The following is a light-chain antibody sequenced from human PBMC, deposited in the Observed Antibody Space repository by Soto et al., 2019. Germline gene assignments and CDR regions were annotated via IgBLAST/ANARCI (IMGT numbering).Light chain of an antibody. CDR1: QSVSSN. CDR2: GAS. J-gene: IGKJ1*01. Sequence: EIVMTQSPATLSVSPGERATLSCRASQSVSSNLAWYQQKPGQAPRLLIYGASTRATGIPARFSGSGSGTECTLTISSLQSEDFVVYYCQQYNNWPPAGTFGQGTKVEIK. CDR3: QQYNNWPPAGT. V-gene: IGKV3-15*01.